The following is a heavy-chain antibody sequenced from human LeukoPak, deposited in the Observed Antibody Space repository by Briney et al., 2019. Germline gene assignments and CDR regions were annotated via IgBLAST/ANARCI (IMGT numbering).Heavy chain of an antibody. CDR1: GFTFSSYS. Sequence: GGSLRLSCVASGFTFSSYSMNWVRKAPGMGLEWVSSISSSTTYIYYADSVKGRFTISRDNTKNSLYLQMNSLRAEDTAVYYCARFQGAHYWGQGTLLTVSS. V-gene: IGHV3-21*01. D-gene: IGHD4/OR15-4a*01. J-gene: IGHJ4*02. CDR3: ARFQGAHY. CDR2: ISSSTTYI.